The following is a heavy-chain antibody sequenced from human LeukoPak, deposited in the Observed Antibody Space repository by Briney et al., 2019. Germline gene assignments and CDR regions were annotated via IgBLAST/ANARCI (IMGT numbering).Heavy chain of an antibody. V-gene: IGHV3-7*01. J-gene: IGHJ4*02. CDR1: GFTFSSYW. Sequence: GGSLRLSCAASGFTFSSYWMSWVRQAPGKGLEWVANIKQDGSEKYYVDSVKGRFTISRDNAKNSLYLQMNSLRAEDTAVYYCARIVDTAMVTAYFDYWGQGTLVTVSS. D-gene: IGHD5-18*01. CDR3: ARIVDTAMVTAYFDY. CDR2: IKQDGSEK.